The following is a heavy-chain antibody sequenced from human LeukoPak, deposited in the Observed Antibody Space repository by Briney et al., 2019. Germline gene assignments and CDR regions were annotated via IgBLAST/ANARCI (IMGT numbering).Heavy chain of an antibody. J-gene: IGHJ3*02. D-gene: IGHD2-15*01. CDR3: ASYCSGGSCYPNDAFDI. CDR1: GGSISSGGYS. Sequence: PSETLSLTCAVSGGSISSGGYSWSWIGQPPGKGLVWIGYIYHSGSTYYNPSLKSRVTISVDRSKNQFSLKLSSVTAADTAVYYCASYCSGGSCYPNDAFDIWGQGTMVTVSS. CDR2: IYHSGST. V-gene: IGHV4-30-2*01.